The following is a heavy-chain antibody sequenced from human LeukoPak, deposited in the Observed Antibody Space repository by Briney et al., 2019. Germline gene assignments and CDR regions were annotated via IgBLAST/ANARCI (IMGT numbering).Heavy chain of an antibody. J-gene: IGHJ4*02. CDR3: AADDLSTGY. CDR2: IVVGSGNA. CDR1: GFTFVNSA. D-gene: IGHD3/OR15-3a*01. V-gene: IGHV1-58*02. Sequence: SVTVSCKASGFTFVNSAIQWVRQARGQRLEWMGWIVVGSGNANYVQKLQERVTFNRDMATGTAYMTLRNLRSEDTAVYYCAADDLSTGYWGQGTLVTVAS.